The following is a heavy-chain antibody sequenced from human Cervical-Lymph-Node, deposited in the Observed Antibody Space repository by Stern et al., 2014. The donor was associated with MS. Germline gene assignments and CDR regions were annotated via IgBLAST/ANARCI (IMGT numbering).Heavy chain of an antibody. CDR3: ARTRAN. CDR1: GFTFSDFY. Sequence: VQLVESGGGLVKPGGSLRLSCAGSGFTFSDFYITWIRQAPGKGLEWVSSISSSGNVKYYADSVKGRFTISRDNAKRSVSLQMNSLRVEDTAVYYCARTRANWGQGTVVTVSS. J-gene: IGHJ4*02. CDR2: ISSSGNVK. V-gene: IGHV3-11*01.